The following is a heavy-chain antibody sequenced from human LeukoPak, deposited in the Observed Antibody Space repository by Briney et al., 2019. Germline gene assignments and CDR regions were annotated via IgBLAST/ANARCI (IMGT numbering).Heavy chain of an antibody. V-gene: IGHV3-7*01. J-gene: IGHJ4*02. CDR1: GFTFSSYW. CDR2: IKQDGSEK. Sequence: PGGSLRLSCAASGFTFSSYWMSWVRQAPGKGLEWVANIKQDGSEKYYVDSVKGRFTISRDNAKNSLYLQMNSLRAEDTAVYYCAREYCSGGSCYLFLFDYWGQGTLVTVSS. CDR3: AREYCSGGSCYLFLFDY. D-gene: IGHD2-15*01.